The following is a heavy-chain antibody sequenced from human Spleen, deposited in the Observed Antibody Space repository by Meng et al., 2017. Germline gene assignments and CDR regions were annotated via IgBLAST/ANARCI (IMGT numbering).Heavy chain of an antibody. V-gene: IGHV1-2*06. CDR3: ARQDSSSLRIFDY. Sequence: SVADVKNPGSSGQVPYQPAEYPFSATRPHALRQAPGQGLADMGRIAPKSGVTNDGQKFQGRVTMTTDTYISTAYLELSRLRSDDTAVYYCARQDSSSLRIFDYWGQGTLVTVSS. CDR2: IAPKSGVT. J-gene: IGHJ4*02. D-gene: IGHD6-6*01. CDR1: EYPFSATR.